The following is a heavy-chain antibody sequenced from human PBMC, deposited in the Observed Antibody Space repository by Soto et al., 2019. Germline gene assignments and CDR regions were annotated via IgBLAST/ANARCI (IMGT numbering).Heavy chain of an antibody. J-gene: IGHJ4*02. CDR1: GFPLSYYE. D-gene: IGHD1-1*01. Sequence: PGGSLRLSCAASGFPLSYYEMNWVRQAPGMGLEWISYINTGGTKFYADSVQGRFTISRDDAKNSLYLQMNSLRVEDTAVYYCATDTRPGRLERLFWGQGIRVTVSS. V-gene: IGHV3-48*03. CDR3: ATDTRPGRLERLF. CDR2: INTGGTK.